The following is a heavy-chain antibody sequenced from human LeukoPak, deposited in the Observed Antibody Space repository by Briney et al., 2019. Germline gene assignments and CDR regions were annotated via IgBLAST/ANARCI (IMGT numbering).Heavy chain of an antibody. CDR2: IYHSGST. CDR3: ARQEDIVVVPAAIRGGWFDP. D-gene: IGHD2-2*01. CDR1: GYSISSGYY. V-gene: IGHV4-38-2*02. Sequence: PSETLSLTCTVSGYSISSGYYWGWIRQPPGKGLEWIGSIYHSGSTYYNPSLKSRVTISVDTSKNQFSLKLSSVTAADTAVYYCARQEDIVVVPAAIRGGWFDPWGPGTLVTVSS. J-gene: IGHJ5*02.